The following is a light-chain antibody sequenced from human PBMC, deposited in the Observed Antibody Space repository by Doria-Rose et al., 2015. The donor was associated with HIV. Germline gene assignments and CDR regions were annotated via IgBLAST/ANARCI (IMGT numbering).Light chain of an antibody. Sequence: VLTQPPSVSVAPGKTARIPCGGNNIGSKHVHWYQHKPGRAPVLVIYLDNDRLSGIPERFSGSNSGNTATLTISRVEAGDEADYYGQVWDSSRGVLGGGTKL. V-gene: IGLV3-21*04. J-gene: IGLJ3*02. CDR1: NIGSKH. CDR2: LDN. CDR3: QVWDSSRGV.